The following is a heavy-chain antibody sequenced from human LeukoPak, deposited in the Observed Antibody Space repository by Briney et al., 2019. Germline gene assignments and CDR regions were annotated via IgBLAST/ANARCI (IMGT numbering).Heavy chain of an antibody. CDR2: IYSSGST. V-gene: IGHV4-59*01. Sequence: SESLSLTCSVSAASLSNYYCTWIRQPPGKGLEWIGYIYSSGSTNYNPSLRSRVSISVDTSENQFSLNLSSVTAADTAVYYCARRSWGSDFDYWGQGALVTVSS. D-gene: IGHD3-16*01. CDR3: ARRSWGSDFDY. CDR1: AASLSNYY. J-gene: IGHJ4*02.